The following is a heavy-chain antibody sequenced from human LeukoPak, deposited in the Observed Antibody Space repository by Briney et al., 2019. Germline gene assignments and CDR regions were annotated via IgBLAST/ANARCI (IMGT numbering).Heavy chain of an antibody. CDR2: IYTSGST. J-gene: IGHJ3*02. Sequence: SETLSLTCTVSGGSISSGSYYWSWIRQPAGKGLEWIGRIYTSGSTNYNPSLKSRATISVDTSKNQFSLKLSSVTAADTAVYYCARAQVVVVTGFDAFDIWGQGTMVTVSS. CDR1: GGSISSGSYY. V-gene: IGHV4-61*02. CDR3: ARAQVVVVTGFDAFDI. D-gene: IGHD2-21*02.